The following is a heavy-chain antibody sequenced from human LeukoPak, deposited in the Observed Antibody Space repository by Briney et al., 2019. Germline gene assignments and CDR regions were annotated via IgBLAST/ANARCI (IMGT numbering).Heavy chain of an antibody. V-gene: IGHV3-33*01. CDR2: IWYDGDKK. J-gene: IGHJ4*02. CDR3: ARAPRGYSSYYFDY. CDR1: GITFNYYG. Sequence: GGSLRLSCAVSGITFNYYGMHWVRQAPGKGLEWIAAIWYDGDKKEYAASVKGRFTISRDNSKSTLYLQMNNLRAGDTAMYYCARAPRGYSSYYFDYWGRGTLVTVSS. D-gene: IGHD5-18*01.